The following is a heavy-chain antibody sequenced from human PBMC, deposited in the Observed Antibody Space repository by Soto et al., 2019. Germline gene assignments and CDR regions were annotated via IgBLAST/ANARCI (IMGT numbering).Heavy chain of an antibody. V-gene: IGHV1-18*01. CDR2: ISAYNGTT. D-gene: IGHD2-2*01. CDR3: ARVGGIPTYYYYGMDV. Sequence: QVRLVQSGAEVKKPGASVKVSCKASGYTFTSYGISWVRQAPGQGLEWMGWISAYNGTTNYAQKLQGRVTMHTDTSTSTAYMELRSLRSDDTAVYYCARVGGIPTYYYYGMDVWGQGTTVTVSS. J-gene: IGHJ6*02. CDR1: GYTFTSYG.